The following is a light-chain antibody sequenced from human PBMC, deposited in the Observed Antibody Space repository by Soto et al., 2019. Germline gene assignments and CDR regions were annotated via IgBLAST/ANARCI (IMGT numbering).Light chain of an antibody. V-gene: IGKV3-11*01. CDR2: DAS. CDR1: QGIGRY. CDR3: QQRSNWPLT. J-gene: IGKJ3*01. Sequence: EIVLPQSPGTLSLSPGESATLSCRASQGIGRYLAWFQQKTGQAPQLLIYDASTRATGIPARFSGSGSGTDFTLTISSLEPEDFAVYYCQQRSNWPLTFGPGTKVEIK.